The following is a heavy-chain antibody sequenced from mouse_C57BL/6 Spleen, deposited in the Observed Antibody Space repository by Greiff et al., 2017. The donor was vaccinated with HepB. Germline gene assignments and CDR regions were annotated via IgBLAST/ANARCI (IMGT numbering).Heavy chain of an antibody. Sequence: EVQLVESVAELVRPGASVKLSCTASGFNIKNTYMHWVKQRPEQGLEWIGRIDPANGNTKYAPKFQGKATITADTSSNTAYLQLSSLTSEDTAIYYCARSYYGSSYDYAMDYWGQGTSVTVSS. CDR1: GFNIKNTY. CDR3: ARSYYGSSYDYAMDY. CDR2: IDPANGNT. D-gene: IGHD1-1*01. J-gene: IGHJ4*01. V-gene: IGHV14-3*01.